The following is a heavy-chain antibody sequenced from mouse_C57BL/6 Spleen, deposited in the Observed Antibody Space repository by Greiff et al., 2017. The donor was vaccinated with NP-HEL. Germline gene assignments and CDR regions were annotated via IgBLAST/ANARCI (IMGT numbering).Heavy chain of an antibody. J-gene: IGHJ1*03. CDR3: ASLYYGSSYGYFDV. CDR2: ISYDGST. D-gene: IGHD1-1*01. Sequence: ESGPGLVKPSQSLSLTCSVTGYSITSGYYWNWIRQFPGNKLEWMGYISYDGSTNYNPSLKNRISITRDTSKNQFFLKLNSVTTEDTATYYCASLYYGSSYGYFDVWGTGTTVTVSS. V-gene: IGHV3-6*01. CDR1: GYSITSGYY.